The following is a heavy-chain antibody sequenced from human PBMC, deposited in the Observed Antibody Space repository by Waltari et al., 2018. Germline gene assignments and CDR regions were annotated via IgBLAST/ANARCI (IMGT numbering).Heavy chain of an antibody. CDR1: GFTFSRSW. CDR2: IPKKGGER. V-gene: IGHV3-7*01. Sequence: EVQLVESGGDLVQPGGSLRLSCAASGFTFSRSWMTWVRQAPGKGLEWVGNIPKKGGERWYADSVRGRFTISRDNAMNSLYLQMNSLRVEDTAVYYCARDLVATPPWCQGTLVTVSS. J-gene: IGHJ5*02. D-gene: IGHD2-21*02. CDR3: ARDLVATPP.